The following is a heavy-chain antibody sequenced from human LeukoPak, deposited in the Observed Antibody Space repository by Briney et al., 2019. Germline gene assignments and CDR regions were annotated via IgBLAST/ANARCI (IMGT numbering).Heavy chain of an antibody. CDR2: IVVGSGNT. CDR3: AATVAAAGTRGPYYYYGMDV. CDR1: GFSFTSSA. V-gene: IGHV1-58*02. J-gene: IGHJ6*02. Sequence: SVKVSCKASGFSFTSSAMQWVRQARGQRLERIGWIVVGSGNTNYAQKFQERVTITRDMSTSTAYMELSSLRSEGTAVYYCAATVAAAGTRGPYYYYGMDVWGQGTTVTVSS. D-gene: IGHD6-13*01.